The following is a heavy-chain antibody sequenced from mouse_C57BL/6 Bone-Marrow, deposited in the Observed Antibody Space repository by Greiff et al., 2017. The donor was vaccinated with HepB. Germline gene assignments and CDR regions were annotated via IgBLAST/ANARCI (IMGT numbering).Heavy chain of an antibody. CDR3: ARDETVWCLRLRYYFDY. CDR1: GYHFTSYW. Sequence: QVQLQQPGAELVRPGTSVKLSCKASGYHFTSYWMHWVKQRPGQGLEWIGVIDPSDSYTNYNQKFKGKATLTVDTSSSTAYMQLSSLTSEDSAVYDCARDETVWCLRLRYYFDYWGQGTTLTVSS. D-gene: IGHD2-13*01. J-gene: IGHJ2*01. V-gene: IGHV1-59*01. CDR2: IDPSDSYT.